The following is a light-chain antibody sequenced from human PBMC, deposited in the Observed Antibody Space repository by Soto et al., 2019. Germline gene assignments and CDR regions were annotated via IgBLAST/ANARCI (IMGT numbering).Light chain of an antibody. J-gene: IGLJ3*02. CDR3: CSYAGSSKV. CDR1: SSDVGSYNL. V-gene: IGLV2-23*02. Sequence: QSALTQPASVSGSPGQSITISCTGTSSDVGSYNLVSWYQQHPGKAPKLMIYEVSKRPSGVSNRFSGSKSGNTASLTSSGIQAEDEADYYCCSYAGSSKVFGGGTKLTVL. CDR2: EVS.